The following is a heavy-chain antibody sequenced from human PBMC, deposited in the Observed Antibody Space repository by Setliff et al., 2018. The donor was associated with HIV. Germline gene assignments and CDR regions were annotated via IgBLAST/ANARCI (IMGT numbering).Heavy chain of an antibody. D-gene: IGHD1-20*01. Sequence: SETLSLTCSVSGLSINFGYYWGWLRQPPGKGLEWIGSVYHDGNSYFNPSLKSRFTISMDTSKNQVSLRLKSVTAADTAIYYCVTSKPHNWNDGANWFDPWGQGTLVTVSS. CDR2: VYHDGNS. V-gene: IGHV4-38-2*02. CDR3: VTSKPHNWNDGANWFDP. J-gene: IGHJ5*02. CDR1: GLSINFGYY.